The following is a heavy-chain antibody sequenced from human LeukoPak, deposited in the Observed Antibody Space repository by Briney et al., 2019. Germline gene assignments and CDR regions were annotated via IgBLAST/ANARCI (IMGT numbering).Heavy chain of an antibody. CDR3: AKDQSLNGYSSSRYWDY. J-gene: IGHJ4*02. Sequence: GGSLRLSCAASGFTFSSYAMSWVRQAPGKGLEWVSAISGSGGSTYYADSVKGRFTISRDNSKNTLYLQMSSLRAEDTAVYYCAKDQSLNGYSSSRYWDYRGQGTLVTVSS. CDR1: GFTFSSYA. D-gene: IGHD6-13*01. V-gene: IGHV3-23*01. CDR2: ISGSGGST.